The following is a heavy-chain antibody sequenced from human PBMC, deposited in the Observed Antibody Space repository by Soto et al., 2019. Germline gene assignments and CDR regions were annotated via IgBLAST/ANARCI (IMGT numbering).Heavy chain of an antibody. CDR3: ARGQEGIVATH. V-gene: IGHV4-34*01. Sequence: QVQLQQWGAGLLKPSETLSLTCTVNGGSLTGYYWSWIRQPPGKGLEWIGEVKDGGSTNYSPSLMGRVSISADTSKNHVSLRLNSVTAADTAVYFCARGQEGIVATHWDQGALVTVSS. D-gene: IGHD5-12*01. CDR1: GGSLTGYY. CDR2: VKDGGST. J-gene: IGHJ4*02.